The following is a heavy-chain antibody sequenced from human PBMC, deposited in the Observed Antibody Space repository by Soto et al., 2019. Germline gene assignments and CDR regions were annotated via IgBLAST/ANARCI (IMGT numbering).Heavy chain of an antibody. CDR3: ARHRYSYGVYYFDY. CDR2: IYYSGST. D-gene: IGHD5-18*01. V-gene: IGHV4-31*03. Sequence: PSETLSLTCTVSGGSISSGGYYWSWIRQHPGKGLEWIGYIYYSGSTNYNPSLTSRVTISVDTSKNQFSLKLSSVTAADMAVYYCARHRYSYGVYYFDYWGQGTLVTVSS. CDR1: GGSISSGGYY. J-gene: IGHJ4*02.